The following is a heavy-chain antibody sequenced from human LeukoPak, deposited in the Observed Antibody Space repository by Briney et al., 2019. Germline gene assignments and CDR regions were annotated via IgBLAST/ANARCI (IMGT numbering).Heavy chain of an antibody. J-gene: IGHJ6*03. CDR1: GFTFSSYG. CDR3: ARDLRSYYNFWSAYYNYYYYMDV. Sequence: GGSLRLSCAASGFTFSSYGMHWVRQAPGKGLEWVAFIRYDGSEKHYTDSVKGRFTISRDNSKNTLSLQMSSLRSEDTALYYCARDLRSYYNFWSAYYNYYYYMDVWGKGTMVTVSS. CDR2: IRYDGSEK. V-gene: IGHV3-30*02. D-gene: IGHD3-3*01.